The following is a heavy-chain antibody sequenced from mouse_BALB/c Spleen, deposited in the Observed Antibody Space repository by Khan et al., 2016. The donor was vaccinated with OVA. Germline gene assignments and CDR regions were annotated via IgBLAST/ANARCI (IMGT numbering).Heavy chain of an antibody. J-gene: IGHJ3*01. CDR2: IDPANGDT. CDR1: GFNIKDTY. CDR3: ATLYGSPFTY. D-gene: IGHD2-1*01. V-gene: IGHV14-3*02. Sequence: VQLKQSGAELVKPGASVKLSCTASGFNIKDTYIHWVKERPEQGPEWIGRIDPANGDTKYDPKFQGKATIAADTSSNTAYLQLSSLTSEDTAVDYCATLYGSPFTYWGQGTLVTVSA.